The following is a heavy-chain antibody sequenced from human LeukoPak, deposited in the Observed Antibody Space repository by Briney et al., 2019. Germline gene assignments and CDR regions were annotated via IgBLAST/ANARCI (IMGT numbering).Heavy chain of an antibody. Sequence: PSETLSLTCAVYGGSFSGYYWSWIRQHPGKGLEWIGYIYYSGSTYYNPSLKSRVTISVDTSKNQFSLKLSSVTAADTAVYYCARADYGGNSDKWFDPWGQGTLVTVSS. J-gene: IGHJ5*02. CDR1: GGSFSGYY. CDR3: ARADYGGNSDKWFDP. CDR2: IYYSGST. D-gene: IGHD4-17*01. V-gene: IGHV4-31*11.